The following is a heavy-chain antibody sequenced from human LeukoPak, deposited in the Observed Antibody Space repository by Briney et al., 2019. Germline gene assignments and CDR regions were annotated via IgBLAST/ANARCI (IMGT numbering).Heavy chain of an antibody. Sequence: GGSLRLSCAASGFTFSSYAMRWVRQAPGKGLEWVAVISYDGSNKYYADSVKGRSTISRDNSKNTLYLQMNSLRAEDTAVYYCARDLSDCSSTSCYYYGMDVWGQGTTVTVSS. V-gene: IGHV3-30*04. CDR2: ISYDGSNK. D-gene: IGHD2-2*01. CDR1: GFTFSSYA. J-gene: IGHJ6*02. CDR3: ARDLSDCSSTSCYYYGMDV.